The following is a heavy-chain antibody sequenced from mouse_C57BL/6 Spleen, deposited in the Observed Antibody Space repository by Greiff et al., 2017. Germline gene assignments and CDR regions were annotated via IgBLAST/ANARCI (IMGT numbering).Heavy chain of an antibody. D-gene: IGHD4-1*01. CDR3: ARRRPANWGFDY. CDR1: GYAFTNYL. Sequence: VQLQQSGAELVRPGTSVKVSCKASGYAFTNYLIEWVKQRPGQGLEWIGLINPGSGGTNYNEKFKGKATLTADKSSSTAYMQLSSLTSEDSAVYFCARRRPANWGFDYWGQGTTLTVSS. J-gene: IGHJ2*01. CDR2: INPGSGGT. V-gene: IGHV1-54*01.